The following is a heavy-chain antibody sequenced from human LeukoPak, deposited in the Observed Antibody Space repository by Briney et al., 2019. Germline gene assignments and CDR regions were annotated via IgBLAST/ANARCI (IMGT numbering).Heavy chain of an antibody. CDR2: IIPIFGTA. J-gene: IGHJ6*03. D-gene: IGHD2-15*01. V-gene: IGHV1-69*13. Sequence: SVKVSCKSSGGTFSSYAISRVRQAPGQGLEWMGGIIPIFGTANYAQKFQGRVTITADESTSTAYMELSSLRSEDTAVYYCARSFDYCSGGSCYSGSHYYYYMDVWGKGTTVTVSS. CDR1: GGTFSSYA. CDR3: ARSFDYCSGGSCYSGSHYYYYMDV.